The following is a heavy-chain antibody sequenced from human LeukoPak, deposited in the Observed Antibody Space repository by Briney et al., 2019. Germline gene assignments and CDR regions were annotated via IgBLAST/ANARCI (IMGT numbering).Heavy chain of an antibody. J-gene: IGHJ6*03. D-gene: IGHD3-10*01. V-gene: IGHV3-21*01. CDR3: AKQGSGSLYYYYMDV. CDR2: ISSGSSYI. CDR1: GFTFSSYT. Sequence: GGSLRLSCAASGFTFSSYTMNWVRQAPGKGLEWVSIISSGSSYIHYADSVKGRFTISRDNAKNSLYLQMNSLRAEDTAVYYCAKQGSGSLYYYYMDVWGKGTTVTISS.